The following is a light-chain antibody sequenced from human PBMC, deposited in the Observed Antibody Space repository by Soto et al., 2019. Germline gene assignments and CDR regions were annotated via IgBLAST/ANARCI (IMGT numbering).Light chain of an antibody. J-gene: IGKJ1*01. CDR3: QQSFVPPRT. CDR1: QSVSGY. CDR2: AAS. V-gene: IGKV1-39*01. Sequence: DIQMTQSPSSLSASVGDRVTITCRASQSVSGYLNWYQQKPGKAPKVLIYAASALQSGVPARFSGSGYGTDFTLTIDSLQPEDFATYYCQQSFVPPRTFGQGTKVEIK.